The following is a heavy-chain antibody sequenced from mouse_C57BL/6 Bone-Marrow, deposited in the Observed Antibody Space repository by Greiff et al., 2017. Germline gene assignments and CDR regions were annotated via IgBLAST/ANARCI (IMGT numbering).Heavy chain of an antibody. V-gene: IGHV5-9-1*02. CDR3: TRDIGPAWFAY. CDR1: GFTFSSYA. J-gene: IGHJ3*01. CDR2: ISSGGDYI. D-gene: IGHD2-14*01. Sequence: EVQRVESGEGLVKPGGSLKLSCAASGFTFSSYAMSWVRQTPEKRLEWVAYISSGGDYIYYADTVKGRFTISRDNARNTLYLQMSSLKSEDTAMYYCTRDIGPAWFAYWGQGTLVTVSA.